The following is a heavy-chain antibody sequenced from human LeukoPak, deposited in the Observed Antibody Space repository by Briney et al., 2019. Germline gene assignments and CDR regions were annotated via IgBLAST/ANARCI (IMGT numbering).Heavy chain of an antibody. CDR2: IYYSGST. CDR1: GGSISSSSYY. D-gene: IGHD4-11*01. CDR3: AREVKAQGYWFDP. J-gene: IGHJ5*02. Sequence: PSETLSLTCTVSGGSISSSSYYWGWIRQPPGKGLEWIGYIYYSGSTNYNPSLKSRVTISVDTSKNQFSLKLSSVTAADTAVYYCAREVKAQGYWFDPWGQGTLVTVSS. V-gene: IGHV4-61*01.